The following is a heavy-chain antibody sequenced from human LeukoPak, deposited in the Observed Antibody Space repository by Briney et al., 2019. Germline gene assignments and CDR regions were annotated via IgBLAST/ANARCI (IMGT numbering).Heavy chain of an antibody. CDR3: AREIGPRQLHLWASAFDY. J-gene: IGHJ4*02. Sequence: ASVKVSCKASGYTFTNYYMHWVRQAPGQGLERMGIINPSDGRTSYGQKFQGRVTMTRDTSTSTVYMELSSLRSEDTAVYYCAREIGPRQLHLWASAFDYWGQGTLVTVSS. CDR1: GYTFTNYY. CDR2: INPSDGRT. V-gene: IGHV1-46*01. D-gene: IGHD5-18*01.